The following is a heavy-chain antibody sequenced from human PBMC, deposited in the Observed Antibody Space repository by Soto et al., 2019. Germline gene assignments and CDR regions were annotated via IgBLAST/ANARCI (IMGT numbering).Heavy chain of an antibody. CDR2: ISYDGSIE. V-gene: IGHV3-30*03. D-gene: IGHD3-10*01. J-gene: IGHJ4*02. Sequence: QVQLVESGGGVVQPGRSLRLSCAASGFTFSNYGMHWVRQAPGKGLDWVAVISYDGSIEYYSESVKGRFTMSRANSEHTVYLQMNRLRTEDTAVYFCGRDWVWFGAHPIDNWGQGTLVTVSS. CDR1: GFTFSNYG. CDR3: GRDWVWFGAHPIDN.